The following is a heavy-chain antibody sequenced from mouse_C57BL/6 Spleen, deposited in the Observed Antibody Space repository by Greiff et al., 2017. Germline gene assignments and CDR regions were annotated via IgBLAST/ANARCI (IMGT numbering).Heavy chain of an antibody. V-gene: IGHV1-64*01. CDR3: AGVPTGTFGY. Sequence: QVQLQQPGAELVKPGASVKLSCKASGYTFTSYWMHWVKQRPGQGLEWIGMIHPNSGSTNYKEKFKSKATLTVDKSSSTAYMQLSSLTSEDSAVYYCAGVPTGTFGYWGQGTTLTVSS. CDR1: GYTFTSYW. J-gene: IGHJ2*01. CDR2: IHPNSGST. D-gene: IGHD4-1*02.